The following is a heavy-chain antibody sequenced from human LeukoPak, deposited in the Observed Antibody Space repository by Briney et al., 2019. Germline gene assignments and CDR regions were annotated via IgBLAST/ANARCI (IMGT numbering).Heavy chain of an antibody. CDR2: IRCGGGTK. CDR3: VRGGQCSGGSCYADYFYYYMDV. Sequence: GGSLRLSCAASGFSFSDYYINWIRQAPGKGLEWVSYIRCGGGTKHYADSVKGRFTVSRDNAKNSVILQMNSLRDEDTAVYYCVRGGQCSGGSCYADYFYYYMDVWGKGTTVSVSS. CDR1: GFSFSDYY. D-gene: IGHD2-15*01. J-gene: IGHJ6*03. V-gene: IGHV3-11*04.